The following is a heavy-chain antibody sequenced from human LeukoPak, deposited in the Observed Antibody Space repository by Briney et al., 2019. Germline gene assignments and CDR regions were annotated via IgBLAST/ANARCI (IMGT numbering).Heavy chain of an antibody. CDR1: GFTFSSYS. Sequence: GGSLRLSCAASGFTFSSYSMNWARQAPGKGLEWISYISTSTSTIYYADSVEGRFTISRDNAKNSLYLQMNSLRDEDTAVYYCARDAGIYGSVIYYPSYWGQGTLVTVSS. V-gene: IGHV3-48*02. D-gene: IGHD3-10*01. CDR3: ARDAGIYGSVIYYPSY. CDR2: ISTSTSTI. J-gene: IGHJ4*02.